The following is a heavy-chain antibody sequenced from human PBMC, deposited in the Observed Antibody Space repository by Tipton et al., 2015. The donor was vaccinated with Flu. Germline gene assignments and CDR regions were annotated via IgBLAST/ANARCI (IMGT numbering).Heavy chain of an antibody. V-gene: IGHV3-33*08. CDR3: AREGPSDYGMDV. J-gene: IGHJ6*02. Sequence: SLRLSCAASGFTFNNYVMYWVRQAPGKGLEWVAYLWYDGGNVHYGDSVKGRFTISRDNSKNTVYLQMTSLRVEDTAVYFCAREGPSDYGMDVWGQGTTVTVSS. CDR1: GFTFNNYV. CDR2: LWYDGGNV.